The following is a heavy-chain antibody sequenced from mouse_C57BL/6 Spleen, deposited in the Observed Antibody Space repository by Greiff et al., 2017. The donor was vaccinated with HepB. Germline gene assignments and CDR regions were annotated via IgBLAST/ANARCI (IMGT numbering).Heavy chain of an antibody. Sequence: EVKLMESGGGLVQPGGSLSLSCAASGFTFTDYYMSWVRQPPGKALEWLGFIRNKANGYTTEYSASVKGRFTISRDNSQRILYLQMNALRAEDSATYYCARSSTGPWFAYWGQGTLVTVSA. J-gene: IGHJ3*01. V-gene: IGHV7-3*01. CDR2: IRNKANGYTT. CDR1: GFTFTDYY. CDR3: ARSSTGPWFAY. D-gene: IGHD2-1*01.